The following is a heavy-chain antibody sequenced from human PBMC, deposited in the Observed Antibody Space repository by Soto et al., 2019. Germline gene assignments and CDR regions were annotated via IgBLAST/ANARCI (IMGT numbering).Heavy chain of an antibody. CDR3: ARGVAVGGFYFNY. D-gene: IGHD6-19*01. V-gene: IGHV3-7*01. J-gene: IGHJ4*02. Sequence: EVQLAESGGGLVQPGGSLRLSCADSGLSFSNYWMSWVRQAPGKGLEWVANIKQDGSEMAYVDSVKGRFSISRDNPKNSRCVEMDSVRGEDTAVYYCARGVAVGGFYFNYWGQGTLVTVSS. CDR2: IKQDGSEM. CDR1: GLSFSNYW.